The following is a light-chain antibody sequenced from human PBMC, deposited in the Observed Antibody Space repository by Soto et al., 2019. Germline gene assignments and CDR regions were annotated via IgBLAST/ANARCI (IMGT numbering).Light chain of an antibody. CDR2: VTS. Sequence: DIQMTQSPPSLSASVGDRVTITCRASQSISGYLNWYQHEPGKAPKLLIYVTSSLQSGVPSRFSGSASGTDFPLTISSLQPEDSATYYCQQSYSSPWTFGQGTKVEIK. V-gene: IGKV1-39*01. J-gene: IGKJ1*01. CDR3: QQSYSSPWT. CDR1: QSISGY.